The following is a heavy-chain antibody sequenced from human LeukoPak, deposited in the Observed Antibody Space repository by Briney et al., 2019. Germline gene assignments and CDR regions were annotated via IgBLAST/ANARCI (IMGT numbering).Heavy chain of an antibody. CDR1: GYTFTDYS. J-gene: IGHJ6*02. CDR3: ARRDCRSTSCYNANYGLDV. D-gene: IGHD2-2*02. V-gene: IGHV1-2*02. CDR2: MNPNSGGT. Sequence: ASVKVSCKASGYTFTDYSLHWVRQAPGQGLGWMGWMNPNSGGTNYAQQFQGRVTMTRDTSISTAYMELSRLRSDDTAVYYCARRDCRSTSCYNANYGLDVWGQGTTVTVSS.